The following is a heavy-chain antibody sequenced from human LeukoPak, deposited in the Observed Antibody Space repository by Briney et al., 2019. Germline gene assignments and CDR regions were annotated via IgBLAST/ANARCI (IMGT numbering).Heavy chain of an antibody. J-gene: IGHJ5*01. CDR2: IYTSRST. V-gene: IGHV4-4*07. CDR1: GGSISSYY. Sequence: SETLSLTCTVSGGSISSYYWTWIRQSAGKGLEWIGRIYTSRSTNYNPSLKSRVTMSVDTSENQFSLKLSSVTAADTAVYYCAREGIPVAGANWFDSWGQGTLVTVSS. D-gene: IGHD6-19*01. CDR3: AREGIPVAGANWFDS.